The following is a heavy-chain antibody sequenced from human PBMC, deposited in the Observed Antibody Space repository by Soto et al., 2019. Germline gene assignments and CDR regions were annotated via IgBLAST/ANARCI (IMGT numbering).Heavy chain of an antibody. CDR3: ALRMFGVDY. CDR2: ISGTSPST. D-gene: IGHD3-3*01. J-gene: IGHJ4*02. V-gene: IGHV3-23*01. Sequence: GGSLRLSCAASGFTFSAYAMSWVRQAPGKGLEWVSAISGTSPSTYYADSVQGRFTISRDSSRKTLFLQMNTLRAEDTAVYFCALRMFGVDYWGQGTQDIVSS. CDR1: GFTFSAYA.